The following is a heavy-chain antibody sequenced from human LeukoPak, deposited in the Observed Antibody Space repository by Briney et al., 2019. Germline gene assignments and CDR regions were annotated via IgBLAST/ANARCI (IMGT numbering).Heavy chain of an antibody. CDR3: ARPRIAAAVYCFDY. CDR1: GYTFTGYY. J-gene: IGHJ4*02. CDR2: INPNSGGT. D-gene: IGHD6-13*01. Sequence: GASVKVSCKASGYTFTGYYMHWVRQAPGQGLEWMGWINPNSGGTNYAQKFQGRVTMTRDTSISTAYMELSRLRSDDTAVYYCARPRIAAAVYCFDYWGQGTLVTVSS. V-gene: IGHV1-2*02.